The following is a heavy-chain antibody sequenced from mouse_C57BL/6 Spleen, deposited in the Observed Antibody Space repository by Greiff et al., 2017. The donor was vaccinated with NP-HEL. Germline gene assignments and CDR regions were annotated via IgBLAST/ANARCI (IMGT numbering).Heavy chain of an antibody. D-gene: IGHD2-5*01. Sequence: DVKLVESGPGLVKPSQSLSLTCSVTGYSITSGYYWNWIRQFPGNKLEWMGYISYDGSNNYNPSLKNRISITRDTSKNQFFLKLNSVTTEDTATYYCARNYYSNYEGYFDVWGTGTTVTVSS. CDR2: ISYDGSN. CDR1: GYSITSGYY. V-gene: IGHV3-6*01. J-gene: IGHJ1*03. CDR3: ARNYYSNYEGYFDV.